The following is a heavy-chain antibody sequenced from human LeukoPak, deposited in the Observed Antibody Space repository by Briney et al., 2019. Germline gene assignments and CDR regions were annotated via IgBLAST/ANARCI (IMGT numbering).Heavy chain of an antibody. CDR3: APAGE. J-gene: IGHJ4*02. Sequence: GGSLRLSCAASGFTLSTYGMHWVRQAPGKGLEWVAFIWHDGTNKYYADSVKGRFTISRDGSKNTLYLQMNSLRAEDTAVYYCAPAGEGGQGTLVTVSS. CDR1: GFTLSTYG. D-gene: IGHD3-16*01. V-gene: IGHV3-30*02. CDR2: IWHDGTNK.